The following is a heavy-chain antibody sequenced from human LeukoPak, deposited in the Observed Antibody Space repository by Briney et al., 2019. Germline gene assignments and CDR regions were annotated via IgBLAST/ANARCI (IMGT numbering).Heavy chain of an antibody. CDR2: IYPGDCDT. J-gene: IGHJ4*02. V-gene: IGHV5-51*01. Sequence: GESLKISCKDSGYSFSIYWIGWVRQMPGKGLEWMGIIYPGDCDTRYSPSLQGQVTISADKSISTAYLEWSSLKASDTAMYYCARRNFDWSYFDYWGQGTLVTVSS. CDR3: ARRNFDWSYFDY. D-gene: IGHD3-9*01. CDR1: GYSFSIYW.